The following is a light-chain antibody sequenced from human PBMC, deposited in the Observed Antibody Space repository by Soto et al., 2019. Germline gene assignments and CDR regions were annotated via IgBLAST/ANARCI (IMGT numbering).Light chain of an antibody. CDR3: SSYTNINTRACV. Sequence: QSALTQPASMSGSPGQSITISCTGTSSDVGGYNYVSWYQQHPGKAPKLLIYEVTDRPSGVSNRFSGSKSGNTASLTISGLQAEDEAEYYCSSYTNINTRACVFGTGTKVTVL. CDR1: SSDVGGYNY. J-gene: IGLJ1*01. V-gene: IGLV2-14*01. CDR2: EVT.